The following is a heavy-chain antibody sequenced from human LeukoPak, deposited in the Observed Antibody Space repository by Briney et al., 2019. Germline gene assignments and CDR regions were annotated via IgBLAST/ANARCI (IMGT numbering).Heavy chain of an antibody. CDR3: ARVAAEVVGVPGAIGFGWLRRDYYYMDV. J-gene: IGHJ6*03. D-gene: IGHD2-2*02. CDR1: GYTFTSYY. V-gene: IGHV1-46*01. Sequence: RASVKVSCKASGYTFTSYYMHWVRQAPGEGLEWMGIINPSGGSTSYAQKFQGRVTKTRDMSTSTVYMELSSLRSEDTAVYYCARVAAEVVGVPGAIGFGWLRRDYYYMDVWGKGTTVTVSS. CDR2: INPSGGST.